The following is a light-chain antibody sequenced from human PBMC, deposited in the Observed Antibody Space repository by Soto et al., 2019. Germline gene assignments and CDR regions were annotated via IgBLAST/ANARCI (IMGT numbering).Light chain of an antibody. CDR2: GAS. CDR3: QQYGSIPWT. J-gene: IGKJ1*01. Sequence: EVVMTHSPATLSVSPCERATLSGRLCESVSSNLAWYQQRPGQAPRLVIYGASTRATGIPARFSGGGSGTEFTLTISRLEPEDFAVYYCQQYGSIPWTFGQGTKVDIK. CDR1: ESVSSN. V-gene: IGKV3-15*01.